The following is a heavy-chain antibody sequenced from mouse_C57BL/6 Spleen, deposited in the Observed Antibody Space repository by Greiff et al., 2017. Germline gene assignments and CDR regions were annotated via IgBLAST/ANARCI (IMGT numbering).Heavy chain of an antibody. V-gene: IGHV1-52*01. Sequence: VQLQQPGAELVRPGSSVKLSCKASGYTFTSYWMHWVKQRPIQGLEWIGNIDPSDSETHYNQKFKDKATLTVDKSSSTAYMQLSSLTSEDSAVYYCARGRGDITTVVDPYYFDYWGQGTTLTVSS. J-gene: IGHJ2*01. D-gene: IGHD1-1*01. CDR3: ARGRGDITTVVDPYYFDY. CDR2: IDPSDSET. CDR1: GYTFTSYW.